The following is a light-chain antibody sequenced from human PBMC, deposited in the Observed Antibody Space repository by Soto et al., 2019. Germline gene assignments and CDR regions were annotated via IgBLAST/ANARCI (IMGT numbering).Light chain of an antibody. CDR2: WAS. Sequence: DIVMTQSPASLAVSLGARATINCKSSQSVLYSSNNKNYLAWYQQKPGQPPKLLIYWASTRESGVPDRFSGSGSGTDFTLTISSLQAEDVAVYYCQQYYSTPWTFGQGTKVDIK. CDR3: QQYYSTPWT. V-gene: IGKV4-1*01. J-gene: IGKJ1*01. CDR1: QSVLYSSNNKNY.